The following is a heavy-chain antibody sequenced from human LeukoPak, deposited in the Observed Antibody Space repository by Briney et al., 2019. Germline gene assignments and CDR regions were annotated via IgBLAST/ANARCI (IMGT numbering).Heavy chain of an antibody. CDR1: GYTFTSYD. J-gene: IGHJ4*02. D-gene: IGHD5-18*01. CDR3: ARSGSGTAMIDY. Sequence: GASVKVSCKASGYTFTSYDINWVRQATGQGLEWMGWMNPNSGNTGYAQKFQGRVTMTRNTSISTAYMELSSLRSGDTAVYYCARSGSGTAMIDYWGQGTLVTVSS. V-gene: IGHV1-8*01. CDR2: MNPNSGNT.